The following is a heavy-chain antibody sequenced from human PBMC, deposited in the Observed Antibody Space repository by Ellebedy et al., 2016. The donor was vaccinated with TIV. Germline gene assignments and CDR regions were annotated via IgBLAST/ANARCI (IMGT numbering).Heavy chain of an antibody. V-gene: IGHV4-59*01. D-gene: IGHD3-22*01. CDR3: ARASLLYYYDSSGYVFDY. Sequence: SETLSLTCTVSGGSISSYYWSWIRQPPGKGLEWIGYIYYSGSTNYSPSLKSRVTISVDTSKNQFSLKLSSVTAADTAVYYCARASLLYYYDSSGYVFDYWGQGTLVTVSS. CDR1: GGSISSYY. CDR2: IYYSGST. J-gene: IGHJ4*02.